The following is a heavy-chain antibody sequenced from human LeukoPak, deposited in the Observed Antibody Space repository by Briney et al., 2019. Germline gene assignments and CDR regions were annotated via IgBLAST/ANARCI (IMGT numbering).Heavy chain of an antibody. CDR3: VTSRSGYYGFFDY. CDR2: INGDGTST. V-gene: IGHV3-74*01. CDR1: GFTFSSDW. J-gene: IGHJ4*02. Sequence: PGGSLRLACAASGFTFSSDWMHRVRQVPGQGLVWVSRINGDGTSTSYSDSVKGRFTISRDNAKNTLYLQMNSLRAEDTAVYYCVTSRSGYYGFFDYWGQGTLVTVSS. D-gene: IGHD5-12*01.